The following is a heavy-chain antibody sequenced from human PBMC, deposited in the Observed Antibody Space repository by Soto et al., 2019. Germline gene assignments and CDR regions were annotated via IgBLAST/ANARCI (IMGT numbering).Heavy chain of an antibody. CDR2: IAYDGSSK. CDR3: ARRGTAALGTSRNDHFDS. CDR1: GITFSNYG. D-gene: IGHD1-1*01. Sequence: GGSLRLSCAASGITFSNYGMHWVRQAPGRGLEWLAVIAYDGSSKYYAESVRGRFTISRDNARNTVFLQMNSPRGEDTAVYYCARRGTAALGTSRNDHFDSWGQGALVTVSS. V-gene: IGHV3-30*03. J-gene: IGHJ4*02.